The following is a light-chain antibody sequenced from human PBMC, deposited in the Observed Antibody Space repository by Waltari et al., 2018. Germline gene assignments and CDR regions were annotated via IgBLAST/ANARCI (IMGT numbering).Light chain of an antibody. V-gene: IGLV3-21*04. CDR3: EVWDSNSDHCV. CDR2: DDT. J-gene: IGLJ1*01. CDR1: DIGIKT. Sequence: SYVLTQPPSVSVAPGTTAVITCAGDDIGIKTVHCYQQRPGQAPILDSYDDTARPSAIPERFSASNSGDTATLTISSVEVGDEADYYCEVWDSNSDHCVFGSGTEVPVL.